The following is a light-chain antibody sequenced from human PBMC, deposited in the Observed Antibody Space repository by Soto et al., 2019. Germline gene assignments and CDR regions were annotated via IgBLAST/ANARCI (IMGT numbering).Light chain of an antibody. CDR2: AVS. CDR1: SSDVGGYNY. Sequence: QSVLTQPASVSGSPGQSITISCTGTSSDVGGYNYVSWYQQNPGKAPKLIIYAVSNRPSGVSNRFSASKSGNTASLTISGLQAEDEADYYCLSYTSSVTYVFGTGTKVTVL. J-gene: IGLJ1*01. CDR3: LSYTSSVTYV. V-gene: IGLV2-14*01.